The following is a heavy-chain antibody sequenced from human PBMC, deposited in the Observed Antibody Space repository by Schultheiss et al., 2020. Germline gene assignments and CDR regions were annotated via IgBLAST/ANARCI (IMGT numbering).Heavy chain of an antibody. D-gene: IGHD3-10*01. J-gene: IGHJ6*02. CDR1: GYSISSGYY. CDR3: ARTRITMVRGVIRYYYGMDV. Sequence: SETLSLTCAVSGYSISSGYYWGWIRQPPGKGLEWIGSIYHSGSTYYNPSLKSRVTISVDTSKNQFSLKLSSVTAADTAVYYCARTRITMVRGVIRYYYGMDVWGQGTTVTVSS. V-gene: IGHV4-38-2*01. CDR2: IYHSGST.